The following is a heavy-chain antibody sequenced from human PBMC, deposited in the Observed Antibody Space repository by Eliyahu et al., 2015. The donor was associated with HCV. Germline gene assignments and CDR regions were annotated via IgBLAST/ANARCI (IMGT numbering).Heavy chain of an antibody. J-gene: IGHJ3*02. CDR3: ARGLXTPGDHGAWDAFDI. Sequence: QVQLQQWGAGLLKPSEXLSXTCXVYGGXFSGYYWSWIRQPPGKGLEWIGEINHSGXTNYNPSLKSRVTISVDTSKNQFSLKLSSVTAADTAVYYCARGLXTPGDHGAWDAFDIWGQGTMVTVSS. D-gene: IGHD7-27*01. V-gene: IGHV4-34*01. CDR2: INHSGXT. CDR1: GGXFSGYY.